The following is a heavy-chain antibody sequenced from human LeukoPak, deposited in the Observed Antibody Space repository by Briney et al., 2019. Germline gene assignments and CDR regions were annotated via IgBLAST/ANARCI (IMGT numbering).Heavy chain of an antibody. CDR3: ARIYCDTPGCWYYFDY. V-gene: IGHV4-4*02. CDR1: GGSISSGNW. Sequence: PADTLSLTCAVSGGSISSGNWWSWVRQPPGKGLEYIGKIYHSGNTNYSPSLKSRVTLSVDKSKNLFSLRLSSVTAADTTVYYCARIYCDTPGCWYYFDYWGQGTLVSLSA. CDR2: IYHSGNT. D-gene: IGHD2/OR15-2a*01. J-gene: IGHJ4*02.